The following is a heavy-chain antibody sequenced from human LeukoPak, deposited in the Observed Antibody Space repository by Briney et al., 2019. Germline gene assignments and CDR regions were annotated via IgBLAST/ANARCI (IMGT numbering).Heavy chain of an antibody. CDR2: IYYSGTT. V-gene: IGHV4-39*01. CDR1: GFSISGSNYY. D-gene: IGHD6-6*01. CDR3: ARHSSAARPNFDY. J-gene: IGHJ4*02. Sequence: SETLSLTCTVSGFSISGSNYYWGWIRQPPGKGLEWIGSIYYSGTTYYNPSLKSRVTISVDTSKNQFSLEVTSMTAADTAVYYCARHSSAARPNFDYWGQGTLVTVSS.